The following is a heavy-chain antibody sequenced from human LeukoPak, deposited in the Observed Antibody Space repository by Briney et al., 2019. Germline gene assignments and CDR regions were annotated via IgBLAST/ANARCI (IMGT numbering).Heavy chain of an antibody. J-gene: IGHJ4*02. CDR3: ARGAWGTSVHFDK. CDR1: GFTFSSYG. D-gene: IGHD3-16*01. Sequence: PGRSLRLSCAASGFTFSSYGMHWVRQPPGKGLVWVSRINSDGTDTNYADSGKGRFTISRDNYKDTVYLQMNSLTAEDTAVYYCARGAWGTSVHFDKWGQGALVTASS. V-gene: IGHV3-74*01. CDR2: INSDGTDT.